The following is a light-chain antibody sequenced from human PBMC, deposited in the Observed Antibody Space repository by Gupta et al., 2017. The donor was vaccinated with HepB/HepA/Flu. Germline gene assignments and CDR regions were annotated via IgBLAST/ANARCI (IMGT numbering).Light chain of an antibody. CDR1: QSLLHSNGYNY. Sequence: DIVLTQSPLSLPVTPGEPASISCRSSQSLLHSNGYNYLDWYLQKPGQSPQLLIYLGSNRASGVPDRFSGSGSGTDFTLKISRVDAEDVGVYYCMQALQTPIFTFGPGTKVEIK. CDR3: MQALQTPIFT. J-gene: IGKJ3*01. CDR2: LGS. V-gene: IGKV2-28*01.